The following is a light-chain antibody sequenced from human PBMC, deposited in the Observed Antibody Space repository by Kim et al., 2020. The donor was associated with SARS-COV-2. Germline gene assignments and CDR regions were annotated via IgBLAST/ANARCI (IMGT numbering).Light chain of an antibody. CDR2: NTD. CDR3: LLSYGDTRKI. V-gene: IGLV7-46*01. Sequence: GGAVTLTCGSNTGTLTSGHFPSWFQQKPGQAPRALIYNTDYRYSWTPARFSGSLLGGKAALTLSDAQAEDEADYYCLLSYGDTRKIFGGGTKLTVL. CDR1: TGTLTSGHF. J-gene: IGLJ2*01.